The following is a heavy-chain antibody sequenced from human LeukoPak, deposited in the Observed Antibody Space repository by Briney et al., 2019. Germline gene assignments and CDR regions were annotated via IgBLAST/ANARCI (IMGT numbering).Heavy chain of an antibody. CDR2: IYPDGSHT. V-gene: IGHV5-51*01. D-gene: IGHD2-21*02. Sequence: GESLKISCKASGYRFTDQWIGWVRQKPGKDLEWMGIIYPDGSHTVYSPSFQGQVTISVDRSITTAYLHWNSLRASDSATYYCAIHVVVVTTARDAFDIWGQGTVVTVSS. CDR1: GYRFTDQW. J-gene: IGHJ3*02. CDR3: AIHVVVVTTARDAFDI.